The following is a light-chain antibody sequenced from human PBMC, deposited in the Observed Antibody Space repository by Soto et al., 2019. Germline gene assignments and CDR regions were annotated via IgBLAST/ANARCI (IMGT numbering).Light chain of an antibody. CDR3: SSYAGSNNFRV. Sequence: QSALTQPPSASGSPGQSVTISCTGTSSDVGGYNYVSWYQQHPGKAPKLMIYEVSKRPSGVPDRFSGSKSGNTASLTVSRLQAEDEADYYCSSYAGSNNFRVFGGGTKVTVL. V-gene: IGLV2-8*01. CDR2: EVS. CDR1: SSDVGGYNY. J-gene: IGLJ2*01.